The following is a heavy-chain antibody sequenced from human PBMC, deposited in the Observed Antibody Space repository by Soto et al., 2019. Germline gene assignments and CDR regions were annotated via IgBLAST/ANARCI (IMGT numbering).Heavy chain of an antibody. J-gene: IGHJ1*01. CDR3: AKVAEPGAEYFHH. CDR1: CYTFTSYG. V-gene: IGHV1-18*04. D-gene: IGHD1-1*01. CDR2: ISGYNGDT. Sequence: SVKVSCNSSCYTFTSYGITWVRQAPGQGLEWMGWISGYNGDTNYSQNFHGRVTMTSVTSTSTAYMELRSLSSDDTAVSYCAKVAEPGAEYFHHWGQGTMVTVSS.